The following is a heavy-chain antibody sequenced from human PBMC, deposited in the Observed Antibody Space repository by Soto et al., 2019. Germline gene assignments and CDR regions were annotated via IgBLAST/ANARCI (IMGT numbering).Heavy chain of an antibody. CDR3: ARGINTRDAPDKYYFDY. V-gene: IGHV4-34*01. CDR1: GGSFSGHY. CDR2: ITHSGST. J-gene: IGHJ4*02. Sequence: PSETLSLTCAVYGGSFSGHYWSWLRQPPGKGLEWIGEITHSGSTNYNPSLRSRVIISVDTSKNQFSLKLSSVTAADTAVYYCARGINTRDAPDKYYFDYWGQGTLVTVSS. D-gene: IGHD1-1*01.